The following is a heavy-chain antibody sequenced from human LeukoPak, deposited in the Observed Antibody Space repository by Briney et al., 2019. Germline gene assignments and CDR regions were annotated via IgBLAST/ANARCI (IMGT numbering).Heavy chain of an antibody. J-gene: IGHJ4*02. Sequence: GGSLRLSCATSGFTFSSYAMSWVRQAPGKGLEWVSAISGSGGSTYYADSVKGRFTISRDNSKNTLYLQMNSLRAEDTAVYYCAAQSARPQYYFDYWGQGTLVTVSS. D-gene: IGHD6-6*01. CDR2: ISGSGGST. V-gene: IGHV3-23*01. CDR3: AAQSARPQYYFDY. CDR1: GFTFSSYA.